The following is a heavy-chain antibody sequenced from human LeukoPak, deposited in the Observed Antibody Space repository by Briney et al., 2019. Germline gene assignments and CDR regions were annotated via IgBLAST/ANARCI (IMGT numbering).Heavy chain of an antibody. V-gene: IGHV3-64D*09. CDR2: ISSNGRST. D-gene: IGHD4/OR15-4a*01. J-gene: IGHJ4*02. CDR3: VKELLTTTSAFDY. Sequence: PGGSLRLSCSASGFTFSAYAMHWVRQAPGKGLEYVSAISSNGRSTYYADSVKGRFTISRDNSKNTVYLQMSSLRLEDTAVYYCVKELLTTTSAFDYWGQGTLVTVSS. CDR1: GFTFSAYA.